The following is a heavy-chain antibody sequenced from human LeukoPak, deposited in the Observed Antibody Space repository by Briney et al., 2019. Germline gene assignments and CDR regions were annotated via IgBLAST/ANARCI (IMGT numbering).Heavy chain of an antibody. CDR2: IYYSGST. Sequence: SETLSLTCTISGGSVSDYYWSWIRQPPGKGLEWIGYIYYSGSTNYNPSLKSRVTISVDTSKNQFSLKLSSVTAADTAVYYCARAYYYDSSGYRGFDYWGQGTLVTVSS. CDR3: ARAYYYDSSGYRGFDY. D-gene: IGHD3-22*01. J-gene: IGHJ4*02. V-gene: IGHV4-59*02. CDR1: GGSVSDYY.